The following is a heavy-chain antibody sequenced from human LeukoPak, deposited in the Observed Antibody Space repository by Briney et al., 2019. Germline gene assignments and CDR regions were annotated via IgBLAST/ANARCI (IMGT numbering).Heavy chain of an antibody. V-gene: IGHV4-59*01. CDR3: AKGAGWYHY. J-gene: IGHJ4*02. Sequence: TLSLTCTVSGGSISSDYWGWLRQPPGKGLEWIGYIYYSRSTNYNPSLKSRVTISIDTSNNQFSLKLNSVTAADRAVYYCAKGAGWYHYWGQGTLVTVSS. CDR1: GGSISSDY. D-gene: IGHD6-19*01. CDR2: IYYSRST.